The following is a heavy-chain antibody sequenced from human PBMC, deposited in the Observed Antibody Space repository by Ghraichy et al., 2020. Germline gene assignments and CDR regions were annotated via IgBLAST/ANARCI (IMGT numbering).Heavy chain of an antibody. Sequence: GSLRLSCAAAGFTFSSYGMHWVRQAPGKGLEWVAFIRNDGSNKYYADSVKGRFTISRDNSKNTLYLQMSSLRVEDTAVYYCAKGDSGWGQGTLVTVSS. J-gene: IGHJ4*02. D-gene: IGHD6-19*01. CDR1: GFTFSSYG. CDR3: AKGDSG. CDR2: IRNDGSNK. V-gene: IGHV3-30*02.